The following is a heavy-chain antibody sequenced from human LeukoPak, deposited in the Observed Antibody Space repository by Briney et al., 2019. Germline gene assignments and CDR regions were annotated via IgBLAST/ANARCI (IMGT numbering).Heavy chain of an antibody. CDR3: ARRVAVAGTPWYFDL. CDR1: GGSISSYY. J-gene: IGHJ2*01. D-gene: IGHD6-19*01. CDR2: IYYSVST. Sequence: SETLSLTCTVSGGSISSYYWSWIRQPPGKVLEWIGYIYYSVSTNSNPSLKSRVTISVDTSKNQFSLKLSSVTAADTAVYYCARRVAVAGTPWYFDLWGRGTLVTVSS. V-gene: IGHV4-59*08.